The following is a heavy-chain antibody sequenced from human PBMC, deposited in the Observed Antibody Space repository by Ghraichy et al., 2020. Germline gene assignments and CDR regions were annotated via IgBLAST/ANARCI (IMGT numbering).Heavy chain of an antibody. V-gene: IGHV3-30*02. CDR3: AKVGITIFGVVIISPPSTVDV. Sequence: GGSLRLSCAASGFTFSSYGMHWVRQAPGKGLEWVAFIRYDGSNKYYADSVKGRFTISRDNSKNTLYLQMNSLRAEDTAVYYCAKVGITIFGVVIISPPSTVDVWGQGTTVTVSS. J-gene: IGHJ6*02. CDR2: IRYDGSNK. D-gene: IGHD3-3*01. CDR1: GFTFSSYG.